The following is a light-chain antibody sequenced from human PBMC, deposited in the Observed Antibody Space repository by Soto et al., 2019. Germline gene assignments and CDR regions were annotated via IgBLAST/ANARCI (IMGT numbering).Light chain of an antibody. Sequence: EIVMTQSPATLSVSPGERATLSCRASQSVSTNLAWYQQKPGQAPRLLIYAASTRATGIPPRFSGSGSGAEFTLTISNLQSEDFAVYYCQQYNNWPPWTFGQGTKV. V-gene: IGKV3-15*01. CDR1: QSVSTN. CDR2: AAS. CDR3: QQYNNWPPWT. J-gene: IGKJ1*01.